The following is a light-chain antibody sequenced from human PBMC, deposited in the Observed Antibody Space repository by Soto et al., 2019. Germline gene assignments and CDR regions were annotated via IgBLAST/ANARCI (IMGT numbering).Light chain of an antibody. Sequence: EIVMTQSPATLSVSPGERATLSCRASQSISSNLAWYQQKPGQAPRLLMFRTSSRATGFPARFSGSGSATDFTLTISSLEPEDFAVYYCQQRCDWPLTFGGGTKVDIK. CDR2: RTS. CDR3: QQRCDWPLT. V-gene: IGKV3-11*01. CDR1: QSISSN. J-gene: IGKJ4*01.